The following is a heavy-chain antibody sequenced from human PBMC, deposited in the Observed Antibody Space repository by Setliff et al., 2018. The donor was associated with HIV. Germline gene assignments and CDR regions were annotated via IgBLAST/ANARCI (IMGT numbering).Heavy chain of an antibody. CDR2: IYHSGST. V-gene: IGHV4-38-2*02. J-gene: IGHJ5*02. CDR3: ARVSRGIVGATWGDWFDP. CDR1: GYSISSGYH. D-gene: IGHD1-26*01. Sequence: SETLSLTCTVSGYSISSGYHWGWIRQPPGKGQEWIGSIYHSGSTYYNPSLKSRVTISVDTSKNQFSLKLSSVTAADTAVYYCARVSRGIVGATWGDWFDPWGQGTLVTVSS.